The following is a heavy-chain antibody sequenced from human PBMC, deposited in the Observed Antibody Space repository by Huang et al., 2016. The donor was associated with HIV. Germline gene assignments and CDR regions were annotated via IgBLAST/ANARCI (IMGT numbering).Heavy chain of an antibody. Sequence: QVQLVESGGGVVQPGRSLRLSCAASGFPFNNPAMHWVRQAPGKGVDGVAVISKDGSNNYYAESVKGRFTISRDSSKGTLFLHMTSLRTEDTAVYYCARAKDTWDAYDIWGQGTMVIVSS. CDR3: ARAKDTWDAYDI. V-gene: IGHV3-30-3*01. CDR1: GFPFNNPA. CDR2: ISKDGSNN. D-gene: IGHD5-18*01. J-gene: IGHJ3*02.